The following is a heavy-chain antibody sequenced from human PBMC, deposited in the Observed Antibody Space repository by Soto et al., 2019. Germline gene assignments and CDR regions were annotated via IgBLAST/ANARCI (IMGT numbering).Heavy chain of an antibody. D-gene: IGHD2-21*02. CDR1: GFSLSTIGVG. CDR3: VQSRCGGDCLQSYSSHSYYGLDV. J-gene: IGHJ6*02. CDR2: IYWDDDK. Sequence: QITLKESGPTLVKPTQTLTLTCTFSGFSLSTIGVGVGWIRQPPGKALEWLALIYWDDDKRYSPSLKSRCTVTKDSSNHQVVLTMTNMDPVDTATYYCVQSRCGGDCLQSYSSHSYYGLDVWGQGTTVTVSS. V-gene: IGHV2-5*02.